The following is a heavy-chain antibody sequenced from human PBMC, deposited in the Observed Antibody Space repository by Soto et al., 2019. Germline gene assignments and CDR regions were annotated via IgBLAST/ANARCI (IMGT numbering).Heavy chain of an antibody. CDR2: IWYDGSNK. Sequence: GGSLRLSCAASGFTFSSYGMHWVRQAPGKGLEWVAVIWYDGSNKYYADSVKGRFTISRDNSKNTLYLQMNSLRAEDTAVYYCARDGDIVVVPAAMRVHYYYYMDVWGKGTTVTVSS. V-gene: IGHV3-33*01. CDR1: GFTFSSYG. J-gene: IGHJ6*03. D-gene: IGHD2-2*01. CDR3: ARDGDIVVVPAAMRVHYYYYMDV.